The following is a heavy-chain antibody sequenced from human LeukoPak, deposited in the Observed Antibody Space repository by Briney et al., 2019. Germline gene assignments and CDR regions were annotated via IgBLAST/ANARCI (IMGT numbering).Heavy chain of an antibody. CDR2: ISWNSDSL. V-gene: IGHV3-9*01. J-gene: IGHJ4*02. CDR3: AKDLGNYYDTNAADY. CDR1: GFTFDDYA. Sequence: GGSLRLSCAASGFTFDDYAMHWVRQVPGKGLEWVSGISWNSDSLNYADSVRGRFTISRDNAKNSLYLQMNSLRAEDTALYYCAKDLGNYYDTNAADYWGQGTLVTVSS. D-gene: IGHD3-22*01.